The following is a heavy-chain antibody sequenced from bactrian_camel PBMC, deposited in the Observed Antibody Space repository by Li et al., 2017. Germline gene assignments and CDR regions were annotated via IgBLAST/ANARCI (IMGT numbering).Heavy chain of an antibody. CDR1: ANIDNYYC. D-gene: IGHD6*01. V-gene: IGHV3S61*01. J-gene: IGHJ4*01. Sequence: HVQLVESGGGSVLAGGSLRLSCAASANIDNYYCLGWFRQAPGKEREGVASIYTGAGSTFYTDAVKGRFTVSQDTAENMVYLQMNNLKPEDTGTYVCATHSRRNFYKCDSWRQRGLDHWGQGTQVTVS. CDR3: ATHSRRNFYKCDSWRQRGLDH. CDR2: IYTGAGST.